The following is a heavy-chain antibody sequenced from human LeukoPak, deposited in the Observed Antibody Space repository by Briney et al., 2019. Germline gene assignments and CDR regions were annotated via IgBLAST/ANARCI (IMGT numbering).Heavy chain of an antibody. V-gene: IGHV3-23*01. CDR3: AKTLWGLTLLSSDY. Sequence: PGGSLRLSCAASGFTFSSYAMSWVRQAPGKGLEWDPAISGSGGSTYYADSVKGRFTISRDNSKNTLYLHMNSLRLEDTAVYWCAKTLWGLTLLSSDYWGQGTLVTVSS. J-gene: IGHJ4*02. CDR1: GFTFSSYA. D-gene: IGHD3-16*01. CDR2: ISGSGGST.